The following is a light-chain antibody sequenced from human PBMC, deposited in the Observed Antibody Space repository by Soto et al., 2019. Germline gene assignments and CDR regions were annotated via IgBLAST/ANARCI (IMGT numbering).Light chain of an antibody. V-gene: IGKV3-20*01. CDR2: GAS. J-gene: IGKJ1*01. CDR3: QQYDNSPRT. Sequence: EIVLTQSPGTLSLSPGERATLSCRASQSVNSNYLAWYQQKPGQSPRLLMYGASSRATGIPDRFSGSGSGTDFTLTISRLEPEDFEVYYWQQYDNSPRTFGQGTKVEIK. CDR1: QSVNSNY.